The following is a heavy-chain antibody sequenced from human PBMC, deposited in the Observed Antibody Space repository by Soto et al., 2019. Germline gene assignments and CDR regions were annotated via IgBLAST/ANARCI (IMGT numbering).Heavy chain of an antibody. V-gene: IGHV4-34*01. CDR3: ARGSVDTVDSRGFYEY. J-gene: IGHJ1*01. D-gene: IGHD3-22*01. Sequence: PTETLSLTCAVYGGSFSAYYWGWIRQPPGKGLEWIGEINHSGGTSYNPSLKSRVTISVDTSKSQFSLKLTSVTAADRAVYYCARGSVDTVDSRGFYEYCGQGTPVTVYS. CDR2: INHSGGT. CDR1: GGSFSAYY.